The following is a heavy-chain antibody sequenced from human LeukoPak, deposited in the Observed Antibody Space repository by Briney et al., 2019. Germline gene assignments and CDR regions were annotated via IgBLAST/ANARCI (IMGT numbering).Heavy chain of an antibody. CDR3: ARFLAAARTTQAAFDI. V-gene: IGHV1-2*02. CDR2: INPNSGGT. J-gene: IGHJ3*02. Sequence: ASVKVSCKASGYTFIDYYMHWVRQAPGQGLEWMGWINPNSGGTNYAQKFQGRVTLTRDTSISTAYMELSRLRFDDTAVYYCARFLAAARTTQAAFDIWGQGTMVTVSS. D-gene: IGHD6-13*01. CDR1: GYTFIDYY.